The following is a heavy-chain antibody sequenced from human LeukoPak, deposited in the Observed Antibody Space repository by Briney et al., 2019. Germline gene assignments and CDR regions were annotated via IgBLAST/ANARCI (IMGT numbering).Heavy chain of an antibody. J-gene: IGHJ4*02. CDR3: ARTSRSGYRGYEFDY. D-gene: IGHD5-12*01. Sequence: SGPTLVNPTQTLTLTCTFSGFSLSTSGPCVSWIRQPPGKALEWLARIAWDDDKYYSTSLRTRLTISKDTSKNQVVLTMTNMDPVDTATYYCARTSRSGYRGYEFDYWGQGTLVTVSS. V-gene: IGHV2-70*11. CDR1: GFSLSTSGPC. CDR2: IAWDDDK.